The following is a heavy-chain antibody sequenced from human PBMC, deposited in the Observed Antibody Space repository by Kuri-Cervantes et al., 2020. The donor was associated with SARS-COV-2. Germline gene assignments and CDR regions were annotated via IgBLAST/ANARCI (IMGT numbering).Heavy chain of an antibody. CDR1: GFTFSSYA. V-gene: IGHV3-30-3*01. CDR2: ISYDGSNK. J-gene: IGHJ6*02. Sequence: GGSLRLSCAASGFTFSSYAMHWVRQAPGKGLEWVAVISYDGSNKYYADSVKGRFTISRDNSKNALYLQMNSLRAEDTAVYYCASRTVTTGCYYGMDVWGQGTTVTVSS. CDR3: ASRTVTTGCYYGMDV. D-gene: IGHD4-11*01.